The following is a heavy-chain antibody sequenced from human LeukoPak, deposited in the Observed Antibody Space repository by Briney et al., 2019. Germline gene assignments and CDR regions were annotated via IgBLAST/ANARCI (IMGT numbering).Heavy chain of an antibody. J-gene: IGHJ4*02. V-gene: IGHV3-30-3*01. CDR3: ARDGGSYYFDY. D-gene: IGHD3-10*01. CDR1: GFTFSSYA. CDR2: ISYDGSNK. Sequence: GGSLRLSCAASGFTFSSYAMHWVRQAPGKGLEWVAVISYDGSNKYYADSVKGRFTISRDNSKNTLYLQMNSLRAEDTAVYYCARDGGSYYFDYWGQGTLVTVAS.